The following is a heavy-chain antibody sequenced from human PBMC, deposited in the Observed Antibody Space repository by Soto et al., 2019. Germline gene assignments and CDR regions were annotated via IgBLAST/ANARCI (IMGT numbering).Heavy chain of an antibody. D-gene: IGHD3-22*01. CDR1: GGSISSDNW. CDR3: ARKRYYDSSGYPYYFDY. CDR2: IYRSGST. V-gene: IGHV4-4*02. Sequence: PSETLSLTCAVSGGSISSDNWWSWVRQPPGKGLEWIGEIYRSGSTNYNPSLKSRVTISVDKSKNQFSLKLTSVTAADTAVYYCARKRYYDSSGYPYYFDYWGKGTLVTVSS. J-gene: IGHJ4*02.